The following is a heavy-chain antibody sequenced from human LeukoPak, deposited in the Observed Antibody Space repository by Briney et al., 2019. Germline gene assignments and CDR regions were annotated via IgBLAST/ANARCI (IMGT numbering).Heavy chain of an antibody. D-gene: IGHD5-18*01. V-gene: IGHV3-53*01. J-gene: IGHJ4*02. CDR2: IYSGGST. Sequence: PGGSLRLSCAASGFTVSSNYMSWVRQAPGKGLEWVSVIYSGGSTYYADSVKGRFTISRDSSKNTLYLQMNSLRAEDTAVYYCARDLGYSYGIYWGQGTLVTVSS. CDR1: GFTVSSNY. CDR3: ARDLGYSYGIY.